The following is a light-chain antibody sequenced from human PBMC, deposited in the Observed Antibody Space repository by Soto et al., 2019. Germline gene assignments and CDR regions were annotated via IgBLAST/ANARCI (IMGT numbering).Light chain of an antibody. Sequence: QSALTQPASVSGSPGQSITISCTGTSSDVGGYNFVSWYQQHPGKAPKLMIYEVRNRPSGVSNRSSGSKSVNTASLTSSGLQAEAEADYYCSSYTSISTYVFGTGTKLTVL. CDR2: EVR. CDR1: SSDVGGYNF. CDR3: SSYTSISTYV. V-gene: IGLV2-14*01. J-gene: IGLJ1*01.